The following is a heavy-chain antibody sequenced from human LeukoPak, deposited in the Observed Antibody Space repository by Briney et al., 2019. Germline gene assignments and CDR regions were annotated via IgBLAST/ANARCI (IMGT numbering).Heavy chain of an antibody. D-gene: IGHD1-26*01. Sequence: SETLSLTCTVSGGSISSSSYYWGWIRQPPGKGLEWIGYIYYSGSTNYNPSLKSRVTISVDTSKNQFSLKLSSVTAADTAVYYCARELGRDAFDIWGQGTMVTVSS. J-gene: IGHJ3*02. CDR1: GGSISSSSYY. CDR3: ARELGRDAFDI. CDR2: IYYSGST. V-gene: IGHV4-61*01.